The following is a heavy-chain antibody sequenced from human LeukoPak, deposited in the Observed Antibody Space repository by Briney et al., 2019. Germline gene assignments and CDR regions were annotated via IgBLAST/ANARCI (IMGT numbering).Heavy chain of an antibody. CDR2: ISWNSGSI. CDR1: GFTFDDYA. J-gene: IGHJ4*02. D-gene: IGHD6-19*01. V-gene: IGHV3-9*01. Sequence: PGGSLRLSCAASGFTFDDYAMPWVRQAPGKGLEWVSGISWNSGSIGYADSVKGRFTISRDNAKNSLHLQMNSLRAEDTALYYCAKDIRGSGWYGSYFDYWGQGTLVTVSS. CDR3: AKDIRGSGWYGSYFDY.